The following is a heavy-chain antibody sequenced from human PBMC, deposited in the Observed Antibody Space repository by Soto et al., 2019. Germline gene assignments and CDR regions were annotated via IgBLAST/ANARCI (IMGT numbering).Heavy chain of an antibody. Sequence: GESLKSACQGSGYSFAIYWIGWVFQMPWKDLEWMGIIYPGDSDTRYSPSFQGQVTISADKSLRTAYLQWTSLKASDTALYYCARTRSFTLGFYYDGMDVWGQGTTVTVSS. CDR3: ARTRSFTLGFYYDGMDV. CDR1: GYSFAIYW. J-gene: IGHJ6*02. CDR2: IYPGDSDT. D-gene: IGHD6-6*01. V-gene: IGHV5-51*01.